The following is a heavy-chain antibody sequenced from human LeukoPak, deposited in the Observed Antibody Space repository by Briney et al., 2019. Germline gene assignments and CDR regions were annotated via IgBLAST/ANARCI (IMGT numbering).Heavy chain of an antibody. J-gene: IGHJ2*01. CDR3: ARDSGYECWYFDL. D-gene: IGHD5-12*01. Sequence: SETLSLTCTVAGGSISSGGYYWSWIRQHPGKGLEWIGYIYYSGSTYYNPSLKSRVTISVDTSKNQFSLKLSSVTAADTAVYYCARDSGYECWYFDLWGRGTLVTVSS. V-gene: IGHV4-31*03. CDR1: GGSISSGGYY. CDR2: IYYSGST.